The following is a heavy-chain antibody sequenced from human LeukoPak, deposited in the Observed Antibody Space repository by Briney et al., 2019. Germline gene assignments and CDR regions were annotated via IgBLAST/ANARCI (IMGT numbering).Heavy chain of an antibody. CDR1: GFTFSNYA. Sequence: GGSLRLSCAASGFTFSNYAMTWVRQAPGKGLEWVSVISGVGSNTDYADSVKGRFTISRDNSKNTLSLQMNSLRAEDTAVFYCARDGTYTDYDPDFDIWGQGTLVTVSS. CDR2: ISGVGSNT. CDR3: ARDGTYTDYDPDFDI. V-gene: IGHV3-23*01. J-gene: IGHJ4*02. D-gene: IGHD5-12*01.